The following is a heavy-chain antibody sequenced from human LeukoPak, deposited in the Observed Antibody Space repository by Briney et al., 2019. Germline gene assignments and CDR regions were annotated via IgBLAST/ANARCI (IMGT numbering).Heavy chain of an antibody. Sequence: GASVKVSCKASGYTFTGYLMHWVRQAPGQGLEWMGWINPNSGGTNYAQKFQGRVTMTRDTSISTAYMELSRLRSDDTAVYYCARSRSSMVVGATGYWGQGTLVTVSS. CDR1: GYTFTGYL. D-gene: IGHD1-26*01. J-gene: IGHJ4*02. V-gene: IGHV1-2*02. CDR3: ARSRSSMVVGATGY. CDR2: INPNSGGT.